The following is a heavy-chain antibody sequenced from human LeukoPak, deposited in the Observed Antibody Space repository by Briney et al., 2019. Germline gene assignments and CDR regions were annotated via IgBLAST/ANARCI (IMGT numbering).Heavy chain of an antibody. Sequence: GGSLRLSCAASGFTFDDYAMHWVRQAPGKSLEWVSGISWNSGSIGYADSVKGRFTISRDNAKNSLYLQMNSLRAEDTALYYCAKDSGGNSDALGNPFDYWGQGTLVTVSS. V-gene: IGHV3-9*01. CDR2: ISWNSGSI. D-gene: IGHD4-23*01. J-gene: IGHJ4*02. CDR1: GFTFDDYA. CDR3: AKDSGGNSDALGNPFDY.